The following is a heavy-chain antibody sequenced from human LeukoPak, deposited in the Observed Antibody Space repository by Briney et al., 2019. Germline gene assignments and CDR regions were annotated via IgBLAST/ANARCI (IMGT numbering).Heavy chain of an antibody. V-gene: IGHV3-73*01. D-gene: IGHD2-21*02. J-gene: IGHJ4*02. CDR3: TRHRYGDSGGDFDH. CDR2: IRSKTHNYAT. CDR1: GFTFSGSA. Sequence: PGGSLRLSCAASGFTFSGSAMHWVRQTSGKGLEWVGYIRSKTHNYATLYAASVKGRFTISRDDSKNTAYLQMNSLKTGDTAVYYCTRHRYGDSGGDFDHWGQGTLVTVSS.